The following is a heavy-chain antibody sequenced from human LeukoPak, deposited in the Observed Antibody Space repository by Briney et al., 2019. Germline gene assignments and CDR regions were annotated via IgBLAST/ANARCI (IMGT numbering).Heavy chain of an antibody. CDR3: AREPHDFHEEDGFDI. Sequence: PGGSLSISCAASGFSFSSYSMFWVRQAPGKGLEWVSSISDRSSFIYYADSVKGRFTISRDNAKKSLFLYMNSLRVEDTALYYCAREPHDFHEEDGFDIWGQGTLVTVSS. CDR2: ISDRSSFI. V-gene: IGHV3-21*01. D-gene: IGHD5-24*01. CDR1: GFSFSSYS. J-gene: IGHJ3*02.